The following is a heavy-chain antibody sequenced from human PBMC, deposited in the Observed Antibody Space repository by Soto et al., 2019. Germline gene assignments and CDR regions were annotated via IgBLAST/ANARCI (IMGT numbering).Heavy chain of an antibody. D-gene: IGHD6-13*01. CDR2: ISSSSSTI. J-gene: IGHJ4*02. V-gene: IGHV3-48*02. CDR3: ARGPSSSWYETAPTGYGY. Sequence: SGGSLRLSCAASGFTFSSYSMNWVRQAPGKGLEWVSYISSSSSTIYYADSVKGRFTISRDNAKNSLYLQMNSLRDEDTAVYYCARGPSSSWYETAPTGYGYWGQGTLVTVSS. CDR1: GFTFSSYS.